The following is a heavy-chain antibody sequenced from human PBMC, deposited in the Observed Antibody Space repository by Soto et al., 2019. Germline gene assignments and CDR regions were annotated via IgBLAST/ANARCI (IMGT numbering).Heavy chain of an antibody. CDR3: AKEGSGAVDGTNDHTNHYYYGIDV. CDR1: GFTFSSYA. D-gene: IGHD6-19*01. J-gene: IGHJ6*02. V-gene: IGHV3-30-3*02. Sequence: GGSLRLSCAASGFTFSSYAMHWVRQAPGKGLEWVAVISYDGSNKYYADSVKGRFTISRDNSKNTLYLQMNSLRAEDTAVYYCAKEGSGAVDGTNDHTNHYYYGIDVWGQGTTVTVSS. CDR2: ISYDGSNK.